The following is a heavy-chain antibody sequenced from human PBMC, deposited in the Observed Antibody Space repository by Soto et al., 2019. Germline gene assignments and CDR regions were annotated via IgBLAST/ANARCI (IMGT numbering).Heavy chain of an antibody. J-gene: IGHJ6*02. CDR1: GFTFNSYA. Sequence: PGGSLRLSCAASGFTFNSYAMSWVRQAPGKGLEWVSSVSADGDMTYYSDSVKGRFTISRDNSNNALFLQMNSLRIEDTALYYRARGDRGGSGSPASYYYSGLDVWGQGTTVTVSS. D-gene: IGHD3-10*01. V-gene: IGHV3-23*01. CDR3: ARGDRGGSGSPASYYYSGLDV. CDR2: VSADGDMT.